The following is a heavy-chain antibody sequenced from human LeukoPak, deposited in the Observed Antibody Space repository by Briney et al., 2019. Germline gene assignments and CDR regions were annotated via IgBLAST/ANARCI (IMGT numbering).Heavy chain of an antibody. J-gene: IGHJ4*02. V-gene: IGHV3-30*01. Sequence: GGSLRLSCAASGFTFSSYAMQWVRQAPGKGLEWVAVISYDGSNKYYADSVKGRFTISRDNSKNTLYLQMNSLRAEDTAVYYCARDPYFDSSGYPTQFDYWGQGTLVTVSS. D-gene: IGHD3-22*01. CDR3: ARDPYFDSSGYPTQFDY. CDR2: ISYDGSNK. CDR1: GFTFSSYA.